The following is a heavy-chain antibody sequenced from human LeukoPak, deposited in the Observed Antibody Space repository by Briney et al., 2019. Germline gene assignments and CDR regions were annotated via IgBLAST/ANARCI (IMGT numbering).Heavy chain of an antibody. CDR2: INPNSGGT. D-gene: IGHD4-17*01. J-gene: IGHJ3*02. Sequence: ASVKVSCKASGGTFSSYAISWVRQAPGQGLEWMGWINPNSGGTNYAQKFQGRVTMTRDTSISTAYMELSRLRSDDTAVYYCARESVTTEHDDAFDIWGQGTMVTVSS. CDR3: ARESVTTEHDDAFDI. V-gene: IGHV1-2*02. CDR1: GGTFSSYA.